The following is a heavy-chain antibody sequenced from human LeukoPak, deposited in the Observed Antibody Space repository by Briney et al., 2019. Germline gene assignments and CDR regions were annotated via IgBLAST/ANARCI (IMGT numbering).Heavy chain of an antibody. Sequence: SETLSLTCAVYGGSFSGYYWSWIRQPPGKGLEWIGEINHSGSTNYNPSLKSRVTISVDTSKNQFSLKLSSVTAADTAVYYCARQVSSLWFGELLSSYYYYYYVDVWGKGTTVTISS. V-gene: IGHV4-34*01. D-gene: IGHD3-10*01. CDR2: INHSGST. J-gene: IGHJ6*03. CDR1: GGSFSGYY. CDR3: ARQVSSLWFGELLSSYYYYYYVDV.